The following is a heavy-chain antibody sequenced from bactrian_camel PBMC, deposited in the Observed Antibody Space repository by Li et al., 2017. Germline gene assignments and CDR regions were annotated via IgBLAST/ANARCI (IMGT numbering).Heavy chain of an antibody. CDR2: ISSDGST. V-gene: IGHV3S61*01. D-gene: IGHD7*01. Sequence: HVQLVESGGDSVQTGGSLRLSCTASGFTFDDSDMGWFRQAPGNECELVSSISSDGSTYYADSVKGRFTISQQKGKNTVYLRMNSLKPDDSGTYICAYESGTTADLCRRRGPGGYFGQGTQVTVS. CDR1: GFTFDDSD. J-gene: IGHJ4*01.